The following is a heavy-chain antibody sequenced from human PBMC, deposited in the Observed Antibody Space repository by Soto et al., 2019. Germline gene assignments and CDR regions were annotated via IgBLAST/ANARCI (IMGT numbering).Heavy chain of an antibody. J-gene: IGHJ4*02. CDR2: ISYDGRNK. CDR1: GFTFSSYG. V-gene: IGHV3-30*18. CDR3: AKPYYDILTGPQALDY. Sequence: QVQLVESGGGVVQPGRSLRLSCAASGFTFSSYGMHWVRQAPGKGLEWVAVISYDGRNKYYADSVKGRFTISRDNSKNTLYLQMNSLRAEDTAVYYCAKPYYDILTGPQALDYWGQGTLVTVSS. D-gene: IGHD3-9*01.